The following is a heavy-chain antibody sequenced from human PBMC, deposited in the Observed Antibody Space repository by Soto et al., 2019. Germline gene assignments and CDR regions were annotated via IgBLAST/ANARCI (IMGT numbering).Heavy chain of an antibody. CDR2: IIPLYGTA. CDR3: ATVWPVGDYGLPNGN. D-gene: IGHD4-17*01. CDR1: GGTLSNFA. V-gene: IGHV1-69*06. Sequence: QVQLVQSGAEVKKPGSSVKVSCRASGGTLSNFAFSWVRQDPGQGLEWMGGIIPLYGTANYGQKFRGRVTITADKSTSTAYVEVSSLGSEDTAVYYCATVWPVGDYGLPNGNWGQGTQVTVSS. J-gene: IGHJ4*02.